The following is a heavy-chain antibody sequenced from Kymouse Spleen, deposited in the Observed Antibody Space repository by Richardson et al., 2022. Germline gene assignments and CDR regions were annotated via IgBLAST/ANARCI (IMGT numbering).Heavy chain of an antibody. J-gene: IGHJ5*02. D-gene: IGHD3-10*01. V-gene: IGHV3-7*01. Sequence: EVQLVESGGGLVQPGGSLRLSCAASGFTFSSYWMSWVRQAPGKGLEWVANIKQDGSEKYYVDSVKGRFTISRDNAKNSLYLQMNSLRAEDTAVYYCARDAGYYGSGSYWGNWFDPWGQGTLVTVSS. CDR3: ARDAGYYGSGSYWGNWFDP. CDR2: IKQDGSEK. CDR1: GFTFSSYW.